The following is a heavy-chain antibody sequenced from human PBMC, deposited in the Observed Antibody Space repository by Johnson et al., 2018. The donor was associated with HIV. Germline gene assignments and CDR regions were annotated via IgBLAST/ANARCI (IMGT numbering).Heavy chain of an antibody. Sequence: DVQLVESGGGVVRPGGSLRLSCAASGFIFDDYAMSWVRQAPGQGLEWVSGINWNGDNTGYADSVKGRFTISRDSAKNSLYLQMNSLRAEDTALYYCVRGDYDRSDAFDIWGQGTMVTVSS. CDR3: VRGDYDRSDAFDI. D-gene: IGHD3-22*01. V-gene: IGHV3-20*04. CDR1: GFIFDDYA. J-gene: IGHJ3*02. CDR2: INWNGDNT.